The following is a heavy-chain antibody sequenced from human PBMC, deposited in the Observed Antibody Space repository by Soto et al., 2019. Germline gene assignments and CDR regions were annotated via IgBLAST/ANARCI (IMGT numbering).Heavy chain of an antibody. CDR2: IYYSWST. CDR1: GGSISSYY. CDR3: ARVLGYCSSPSCGWFDP. V-gene: IGHV4-59*01. Sequence: QVQLQESGPGLVKPSETLSLTCTVSGGSISSYYWSWIRQPPVKGLEWIGYIYYSWSTNYNPSLKSRVSISVDTSKNQFSLKLSSVTAADTAVYYCARVLGYCSSPSCGWFDPWGQGTLVTVSS. D-gene: IGHD2-2*01. J-gene: IGHJ5*02.